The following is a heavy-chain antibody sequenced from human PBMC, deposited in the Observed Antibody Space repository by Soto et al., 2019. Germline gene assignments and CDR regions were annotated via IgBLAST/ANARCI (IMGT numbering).Heavy chain of an antibody. J-gene: IGHJ3*02. CDR3: ARRDGEIHAYPNAEEDTFDI. V-gene: IGHV1-69*01. D-gene: IGHD2-21*01. Sequence: QVQLVQSGAEVKKPGSSVKVSCKASGGTFSSYAISWVRQAPGQGLEWMGGIIPIFGTANYAQKFQGRVTITADESTSTAYRVLSSLCSEGTAVYYCARRDGEIHAYPNAEEDTFDIWGQGTMVTVSS. CDR2: IIPIFGTA. CDR1: GGTFSSYA.